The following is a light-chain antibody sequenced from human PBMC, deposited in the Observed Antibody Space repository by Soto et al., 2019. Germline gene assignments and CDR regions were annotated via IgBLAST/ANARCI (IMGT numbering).Light chain of an antibody. J-gene: IGLJ1*01. Sequence: QSVLTQPPSASGSPGQSVTISCTGTSSDVGGYNYVSWYQQHPGKAPKVMIYEVTKRPSGVPDRFSASKSGNTASLTVSGLQVEDEADYYCSSYTSSSTQVFGTGTKVTVL. CDR2: EVT. CDR3: SSYTSSSTQV. V-gene: IGLV2-8*01. CDR1: SSDVGGYNY.